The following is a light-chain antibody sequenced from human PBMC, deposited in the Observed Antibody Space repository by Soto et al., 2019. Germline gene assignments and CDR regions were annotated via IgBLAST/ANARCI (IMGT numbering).Light chain of an antibody. V-gene: IGKV1-5*01. CDR3: QHHNSYSQT. J-gene: IGKJ1*01. CDR2: GAS. Sequence: DIQMAQSPPTLSASVGDIVTITFRASQSSRHYLAWYQQIPGKAPKLLIYGASTLQSGVPSRFSGSGSGTEFTLTISSLQPDDFGTYFCQHHNSYSQTFGQGTKV. CDR1: QSSRHY.